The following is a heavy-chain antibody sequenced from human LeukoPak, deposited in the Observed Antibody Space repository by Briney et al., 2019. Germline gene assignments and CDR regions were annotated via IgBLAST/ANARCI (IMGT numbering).Heavy chain of an antibody. J-gene: IGHJ4*02. CDR3: ARGKVGATQPGSY. V-gene: IGHV1-2*02. Sequence: ASVKVSCKASGYTFTGYYMHWVRQAPGQGLEWMGWINPNSGGTNYAQKFQGRVTMTRDTSISTAYMELSRLRSDDTAVYYCARGKVGATQPGSYWGQGTLVTVPS. D-gene: IGHD1-26*01. CDR1: GYTFTGYY. CDR2: INPNSGGT.